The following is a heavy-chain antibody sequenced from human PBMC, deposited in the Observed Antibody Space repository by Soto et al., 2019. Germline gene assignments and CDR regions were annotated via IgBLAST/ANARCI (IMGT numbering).Heavy chain of an antibody. D-gene: IGHD5-12*01. J-gene: IGHJ5*02. CDR1: GGSISSGGYY. CDR2: IYYSGST. V-gene: IGHV4-31*03. Sequence: SETLSLTCTVSGGSISSGGYYWSWIRQHPGKGLEWIGYIYYSGSTYYNPSLKSRVTISVDTSKNQFSLKLSSVTAADTAVYYCARAREDIVATIGKRDWFDPWGQGTLVTVSS. CDR3: ARAREDIVATIGKRDWFDP.